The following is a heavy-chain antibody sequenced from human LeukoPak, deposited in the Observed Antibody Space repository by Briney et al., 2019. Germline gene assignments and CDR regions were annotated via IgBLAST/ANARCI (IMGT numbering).Heavy chain of an antibody. J-gene: IGHJ4*02. CDR1: GFTFSSYA. V-gene: IGHV3-23*01. Sequence: QPGGSLRLSCAASGFTFSSYAMSWVRQAPGKGLEWVSAISGSGGSTYYADSVKGRFTISRDNSKNTLYLQMNSLRAEDTAVYYCAKDPPFFVTMMVVAGYWGQGTLVTVSS. D-gene: IGHD3-22*01. CDR2: ISGSGGST. CDR3: AKDPPFFVTMMVVAGY.